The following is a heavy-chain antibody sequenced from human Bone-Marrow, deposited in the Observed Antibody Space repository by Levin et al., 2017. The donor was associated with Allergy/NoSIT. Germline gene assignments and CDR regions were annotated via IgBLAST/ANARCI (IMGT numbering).Heavy chain of an antibody. CDR1: GYTFTGYY. CDR2: INPNSGGT. CDR3: ARPLDTLERAFDI. Sequence: GESLKISCKASGYTFTGYYMHWVRQAPGQGLEWMGRINPNSGGTNYAQKFQGRVTMTRDTSISTAYMELSRLRSDDTAVYYCARPLDTLERAFDIWGQGTMVTVSS. V-gene: IGHV1-2*06. D-gene: IGHD5-18*01. J-gene: IGHJ3*02.